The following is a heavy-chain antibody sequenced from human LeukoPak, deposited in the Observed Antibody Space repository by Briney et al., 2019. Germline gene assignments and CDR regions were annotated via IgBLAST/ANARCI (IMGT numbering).Heavy chain of an antibody. D-gene: IGHD6-13*01. CDR2: ISAYNGNT. J-gene: IGHJ6*02. Sequence: GASVKVSCKASGYTFTSYGISWVRQAPGQGLEWMGWISAYNGNTNYAQKLKGRVTMTTDTSTSTAYMELRSLRSDDTAVYYCAREWFIAAAGTYYYYGMDVWGQGTTVTVSS. V-gene: IGHV1-18*01. CDR1: GYTFTSYG. CDR3: AREWFIAAAGTYYYYGMDV.